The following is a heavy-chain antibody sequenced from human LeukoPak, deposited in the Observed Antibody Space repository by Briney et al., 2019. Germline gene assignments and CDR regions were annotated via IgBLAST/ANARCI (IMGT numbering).Heavy chain of an antibody. Sequence: PGGSLRLSCAASGFSFSTYWLHWVRQTPGQGLMWVSRINPDSSATSYADSVKGRFTISRDNAENTLYLRMDSLRREDTAVYYCVRGQEVWELLPDDGFDMWGQGTKVTVAS. CDR3: VRGQEVWELLPDDGFDM. CDR1: GFSFSTYW. D-gene: IGHD1-26*01. J-gene: IGHJ3*02. CDR2: INPDSSAT. V-gene: IGHV3-74*01.